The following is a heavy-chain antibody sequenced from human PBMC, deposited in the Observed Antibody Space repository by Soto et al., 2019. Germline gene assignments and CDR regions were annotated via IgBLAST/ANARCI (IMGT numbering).Heavy chain of an antibody. V-gene: IGHV5-51*01. D-gene: IGHD5-12*01. CDR1: GYSFTSYW. Sequence: RGESLKISCKGSGYSFTSYWIGWVRQMPGKGLEWMGMIYPGDSETSYSPSFQGQVTISADKSISTAYLQWSSLKASDTAMYYCARHSEGVLRVANEECSFDIWGQGTMVTVSS. J-gene: IGHJ3*02. CDR3: ARHSEGVLRVANEECSFDI. CDR2: IYPGDSET.